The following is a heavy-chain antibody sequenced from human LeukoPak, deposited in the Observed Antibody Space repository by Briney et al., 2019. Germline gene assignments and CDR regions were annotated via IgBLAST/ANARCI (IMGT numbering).Heavy chain of an antibody. D-gene: IGHD6-19*01. CDR2: ISAYNGNT. J-gene: IGHJ4*02. Sequence: ASVTVSCTASGYTFTIYGISWVRQAPGQGLEWMGWISAYNGNTNYAQKLQGRVTMTTDTSTSTAYMELRSLRSDDTAVYYCARDLGIAVAGTFDYWGQGTLVTVSS. CDR1: GYTFTIYG. CDR3: ARDLGIAVAGTFDY. V-gene: IGHV1-18*01.